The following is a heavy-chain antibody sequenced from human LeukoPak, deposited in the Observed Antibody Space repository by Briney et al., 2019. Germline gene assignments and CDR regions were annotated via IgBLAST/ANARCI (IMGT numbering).Heavy chain of an antibody. CDR2: IYTSGST. Sequence: SETLSLTCTVSGGSISSYYWSWIRQPAGKGLEWIGRIYTSGSTNYNPSLKSRVTMSVDTSKNQFSLKLSSVTAADTALYYCARRIAAAGTPPFDPWGQGTLVTVSS. D-gene: IGHD6-13*01. V-gene: IGHV4-4*07. CDR1: GGSISSYY. J-gene: IGHJ5*02. CDR3: ARRIAAAGTPPFDP.